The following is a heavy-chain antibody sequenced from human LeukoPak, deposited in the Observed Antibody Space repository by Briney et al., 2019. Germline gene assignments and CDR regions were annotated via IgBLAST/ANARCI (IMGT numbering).Heavy chain of an antibody. V-gene: IGHV4-38-2*01. D-gene: IGHD5/OR15-5a*01. Sequence: SETLSLTCAVSAYSISSGFYWGWIRQPPGKGLEWIGTVYHSGGTYYSPSLKSRLTISVDTSKNQFSLKLTSVTAADTAVYYCARSGGFSVSKPIHYFDYWGQGTLVTVSS. J-gene: IGHJ4*02. CDR1: AYSISSGFY. CDR2: VYHSGGT. CDR3: ARSGGFSVSKPIHYFDY.